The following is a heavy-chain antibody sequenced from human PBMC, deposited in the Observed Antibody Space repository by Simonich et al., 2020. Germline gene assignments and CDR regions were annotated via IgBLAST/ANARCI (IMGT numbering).Heavy chain of an antibody. V-gene: IGHV3-7*01. Sequence: EVQLVESGGGLVQPGGSLRLSCVAAGFTFSSCWRSGGRQAPGEGLEWVAKIKQSGRWKYYVDSGKGRVTISRANAKNSRYLQINSLRAEDTAVYDCAGDYSRSSDPYWFFDLWGRGTLVTVSS. CDR1: GFTFSSCW. D-gene: IGHD6-6*01. CDR3: AGDYSRSSDPYWFFDL. J-gene: IGHJ2*01. CDR2: IKQSGRWK.